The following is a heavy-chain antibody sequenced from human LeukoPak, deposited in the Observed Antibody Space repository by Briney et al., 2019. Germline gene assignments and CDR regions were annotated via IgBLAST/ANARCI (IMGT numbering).Heavy chain of an antibody. CDR1: GGSFSGYY. CDR3: ARDRPYGDYVLYYYYYMDV. J-gene: IGHJ6*03. Sequence: SSETLSLTCAVYGGSFSGYYWSWIRQPPGKGLEWIRSIYYSGSTYYNPSLKSRVTISVDTSKNQFSLKLSSVTAADTAVYYCARDRPYGDYVLYYYYYMDVWGKGTTVTVSS. CDR2: IYYSGST. D-gene: IGHD4-17*01. V-gene: IGHV4-34*01.